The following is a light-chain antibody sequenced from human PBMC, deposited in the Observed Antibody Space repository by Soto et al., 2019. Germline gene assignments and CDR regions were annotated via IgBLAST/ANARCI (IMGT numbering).Light chain of an antibody. CDR2: ATS. CDR3: QQYDSSYGT. J-gene: IGKJ1*01. Sequence: EIVLTQSPGTLSLSPGQRATLSCTASQSVSRNYFSWYQQKPGQAPRLLIYATSTRATGIPDRFSGSGSGTDFTLTISRLEHEDFEVYYCQQYDSSYGTLGQGTKVDIK. V-gene: IGKV3-20*01. CDR1: QSVSRNY.